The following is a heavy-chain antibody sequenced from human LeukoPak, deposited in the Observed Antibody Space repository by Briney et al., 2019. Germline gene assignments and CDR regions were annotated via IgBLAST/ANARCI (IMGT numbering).Heavy chain of an antibody. Sequence: GGSLRLSCVASGFTFSSYDMHWVRQATGKGLEWVSAIGTAGDTYYPGSVKGRFTISRENAKNSLYLQMNSLRAGDTAVYYCARGARYNWNDDAFDIWGQGTMVTVSS. CDR2: IGTAGDT. CDR1: GFTFSSYD. J-gene: IGHJ3*02. D-gene: IGHD1-1*01. V-gene: IGHV3-13*04. CDR3: ARGARYNWNDDAFDI.